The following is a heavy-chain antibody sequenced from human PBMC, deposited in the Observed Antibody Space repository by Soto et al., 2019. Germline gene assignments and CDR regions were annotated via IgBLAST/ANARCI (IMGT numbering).Heavy chain of an antibody. CDR1: GFPFSSHS. D-gene: IGHD1-26*01. CDR3: AKGPSGSKTVDY. Sequence: GGSLGLAFSASGFPFSSHSLSLVRQAPGKGLEWVSAISGSGGSTYYADSVKGRFTISRDNSKNTLYLQMNSLRAEDTAVYYCAKGPSGSKTVDYWGQGTLVTVSS. J-gene: IGHJ4*02. V-gene: IGHV3-23*01. CDR2: ISGSGGST.